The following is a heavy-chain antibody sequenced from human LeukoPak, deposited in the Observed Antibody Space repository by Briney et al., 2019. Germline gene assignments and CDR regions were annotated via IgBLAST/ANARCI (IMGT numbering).Heavy chain of an antibody. CDR1: GYSVTYNNW. J-gene: IGHJ3*01. CDR3: ARRIFREVLGAFDL. Sequence: SETLSLTCAVSGYSVTYNNWWGWIRQSPGRGLEWIGHIYYSGSTHYNPSLKGRVTMSVDTSKNQVSLNLRSVTAADTAVYYCARRIFREVLGAFDLWGQGTTVTVSS. CDR2: IYYSGST. D-gene: IGHD3-10*01. V-gene: IGHV4-28*01.